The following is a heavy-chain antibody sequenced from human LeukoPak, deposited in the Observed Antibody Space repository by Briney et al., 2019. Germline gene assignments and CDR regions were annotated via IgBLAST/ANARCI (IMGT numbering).Heavy chain of an antibody. CDR1: GFTFDDYG. CDR2: IKPDGGET. V-gene: IGHV3-7*01. CDR3: ARDYN. J-gene: IGHJ4*02. Sequence: PGGSLRLSCAASGFTFDDYGMSWVRQAPGKGLEWVANIKPDGGETYYVDSVKARFTISRDNAQSSLYLQMNSLRAEDTAVYYCARDYNLGQGTLVTVSS.